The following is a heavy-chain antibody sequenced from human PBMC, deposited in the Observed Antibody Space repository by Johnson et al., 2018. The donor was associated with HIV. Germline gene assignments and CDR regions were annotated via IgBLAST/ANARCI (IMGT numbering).Heavy chain of an antibody. Sequence: VQSVESGGGLVHPEGSLRLSCAASGFTVSSNYMSWVRQAPGKGLEWVSVIYSGGTTYYADSVKGRFTISRDTSENTVYLQMNSLRAEDTAVYYCAREALPRGLQSSFGGAFDIWGQGTMVTVSS. J-gene: IGHJ3*02. V-gene: IGHV3-66*01. D-gene: IGHD4-23*01. CDR3: AREALPRGLQSSFGGAFDI. CDR2: IYSGGTT. CDR1: GFTVSSNY.